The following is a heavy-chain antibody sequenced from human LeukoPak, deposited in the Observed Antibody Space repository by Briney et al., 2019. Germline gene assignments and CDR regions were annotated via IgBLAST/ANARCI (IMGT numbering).Heavy chain of an antibody. CDR2: FDPEDGET. D-gene: IGHD1-26*01. CDR1: GYTLTELS. J-gene: IGHJ6*02. CDR3: ATDQLVGAPPYYYYYGMDV. V-gene: IGHV1-24*01. Sequence: ASVKVSCKVSGYTLTELSMHWVRQAPGKGLEWMGGFDPEDGETIYAQKFQGRVTMTEGTSTDTAYMELSSLRSEDTAVYYCATDQLVGAPPYYYYYGMDVWGQGTTVTVSS.